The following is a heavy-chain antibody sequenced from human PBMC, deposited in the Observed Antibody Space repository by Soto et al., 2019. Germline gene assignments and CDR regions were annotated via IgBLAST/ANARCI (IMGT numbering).Heavy chain of an antibody. V-gene: IGHV2-5*02. CDR3: AHLSYFGLGSYSFGY. Sequence: QITLKESGPTLVRPTQTLTLTCTFSGFSLTTSGVGVGWIRQPPGKALEWLAVIYWDDDKRYSSSLKSRLTISKDPSKNHVVLTMSNVYPLDTAIYYCAHLSYFGLGSYSFGYLCQVTLVTVSS. D-gene: IGHD3-10*01. CDR1: GFSLTTSGVG. CDR2: IYWDDDK. J-gene: IGHJ4*02.